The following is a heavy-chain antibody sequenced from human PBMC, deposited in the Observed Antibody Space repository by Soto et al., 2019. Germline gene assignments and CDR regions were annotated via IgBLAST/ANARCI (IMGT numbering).Heavy chain of an antibody. Sequence: ASVKVSCKASGYTFTRYTMNWVRQAPGQRLEWMGWINPDNGNTKSSQKFQDRVIITRDTSASTAYMDLGSLRSEDTAVYDCARGIATGQLDPWGQGTLVTVTS. CDR1: GYTFTRYT. V-gene: IGHV1-3*01. D-gene: IGHD2-15*01. CDR2: INPDNGNT. CDR3: ARGIATGQLDP. J-gene: IGHJ5*02.